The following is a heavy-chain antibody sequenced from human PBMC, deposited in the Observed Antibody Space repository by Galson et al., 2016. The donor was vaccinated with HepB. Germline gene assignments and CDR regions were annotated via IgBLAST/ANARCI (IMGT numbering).Heavy chain of an antibody. V-gene: IGHV4-4*02. Sequence: SETLSLTCAVSGGSISTDDWWTWVRLRPGKGLEWIGEVFQSGSTNYNPSLKSRVTTSLDKSMNLFSLTLTSVTAADTAVYYCASYRYQVHWYFDLWGRGTPVTVSS. CDR3: ASYRYQVHWYFDL. J-gene: IGHJ2*01. CDR2: VFQSGST. D-gene: IGHD5-18*01. CDR1: GGSISTDDW.